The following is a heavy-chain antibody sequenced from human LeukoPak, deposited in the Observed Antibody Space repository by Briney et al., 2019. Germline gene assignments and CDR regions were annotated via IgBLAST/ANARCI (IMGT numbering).Heavy chain of an antibody. J-gene: IGHJ4*02. Sequence: PGRSLRLSCAASGFTFSSYGMSWVRHAPGKGLEWVSSISGSGGSTYYADSVKSRFTISRDNSKNTLYLQMNSLRAEDTAVYYCAKQKPVVVPAAVTFDYWGQGTLVTVSS. CDR2: ISGSGGST. CDR3: AKQKPVVVPAAVTFDY. D-gene: IGHD2-2*01. V-gene: IGHV3-23*01. CDR1: GFTFSSYG.